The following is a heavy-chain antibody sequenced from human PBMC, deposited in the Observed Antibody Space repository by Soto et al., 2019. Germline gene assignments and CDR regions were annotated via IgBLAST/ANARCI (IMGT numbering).Heavy chain of an antibody. CDR1: GYTFTSYD. J-gene: IGHJ6*02. V-gene: IGHV1-8*01. D-gene: IGHD3-9*01. CDR2: MNPNSGNT. Sequence: VASVKVSCKASGYTFTSYDINWVRQATGQGLEWMGWMNPNSGNTGYAQKFQGRVTMTRNTSISTAYMELSSLRSEDTAVYYCARGFSRVRYFDWFPRAYYYYYGMDVWGQGTTVTVSS. CDR3: ARGFSRVRYFDWFPRAYYYYYGMDV.